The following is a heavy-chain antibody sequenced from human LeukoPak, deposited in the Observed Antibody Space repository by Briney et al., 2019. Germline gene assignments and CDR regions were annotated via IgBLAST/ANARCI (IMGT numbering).Heavy chain of an antibody. J-gene: IGHJ6*03. CDR1: GGSFSGYY. CDR2: INHSGST. V-gene: IGHV4-34*01. D-gene: IGHD6-6*01. CDR3: ARGRVAARWYYYYMDV. Sequence: KPSETLSLTCAVYGGSFSGYYWSWIRQPPGKGLEWIGEINHSGSTNYNPSLKSRVTISVDTSKNQFSLKLSSVTAADTAVYYCARGRVAARWYYYYMDVWGKGTTVTVSS.